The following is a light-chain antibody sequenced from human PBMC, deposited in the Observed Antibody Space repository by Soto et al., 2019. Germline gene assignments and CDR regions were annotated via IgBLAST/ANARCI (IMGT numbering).Light chain of an antibody. CDR1: SSDVGTYNL. CDR2: EVS. J-gene: IGLJ2*01. CDR3: CSYTGTHVV. Sequence: QSALTQPASVSGSPGQSITISCTGASSDVGTYNLVSWYQHHPGKAPKLMISEVSKRPSGVSNRFSGSKSGNTASLTISGRQADDEADYHCCSYTGTHVVFGGGTKVTVL. V-gene: IGLV2-23*02.